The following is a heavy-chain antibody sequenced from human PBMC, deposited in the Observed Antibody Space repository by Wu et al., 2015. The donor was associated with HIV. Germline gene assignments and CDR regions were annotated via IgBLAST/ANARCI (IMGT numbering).Heavy chain of an antibody. J-gene: IGHJ6*02. CDR1: GDGFTSYA. D-gene: IGHD5-12*01. CDR3: ARNTDSVATSLYSLGV. CDR2: INPLSGTT. V-gene: IGHV1-69*05. Sequence: QAQLVQFGDEVKKPGSSVKVTCKASGDGFTSYAVSWVRQAPGQGLEWMGGINPLSGTTKHVQRFQDRVTFSTDESKSTVYMELSSLRNEDTAVYYCARNTDSVATSLYSLGVWGQGTTVTVSS.